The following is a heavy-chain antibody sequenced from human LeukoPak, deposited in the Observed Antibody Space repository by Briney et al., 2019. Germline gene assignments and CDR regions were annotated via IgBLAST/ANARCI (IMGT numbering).Heavy chain of an antibody. D-gene: IGHD2-2*01. CDR3: AREDCSSTSCYAYYYHMDV. J-gene: IGHJ6*03. V-gene: IGHV3-11*04. CDR2: ISSSGSTI. CDR1: GFTFSDYY. Sequence: PGGSLRLSCAASGFTFSDYYMSWIRQAPGKGLEWFSYISSSGSTIYYADSVKGRFTISRDNAKNSLYLQMNSLRAEDTAVYYCAREDCSSTSCYAYYYHMDVWGKGTTVTVSS.